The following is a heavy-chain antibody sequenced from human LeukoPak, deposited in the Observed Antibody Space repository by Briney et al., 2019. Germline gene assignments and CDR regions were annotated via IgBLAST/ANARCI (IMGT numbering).Heavy chain of an antibody. V-gene: IGHV3-48*01. D-gene: IGHD4/OR15-4a*01. J-gene: IGHJ4*02. Sequence: GGSLRLSCAASGFTFNGYSMNWVRQAPGKGLEWVSYINGRGDAIYYADSAKGRFTISRDNAENTLYLQMNSLRAEDTAVYYCAREDYGGNYLGYWGQGTLVTVSS. CDR1: GFTFNGYS. CDR3: AREDYGGNYLGY. CDR2: INGRGDAI.